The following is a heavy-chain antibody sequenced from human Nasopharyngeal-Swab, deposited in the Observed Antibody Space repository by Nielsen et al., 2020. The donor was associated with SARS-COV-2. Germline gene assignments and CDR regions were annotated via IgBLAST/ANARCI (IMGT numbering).Heavy chain of an antibody. D-gene: IGHD5-12*01. CDR2: ISSSGSTI. J-gene: IGHJ4*02. V-gene: IGHV3-11*04. CDR1: GFTFSDYY. CDR3: ARGGYSGYEYYFDY. Sequence: GESLKISCAASGFTFSDYYMSWIRQAPGKGLEWVLYISSSGSTIYYADSVKGRFTISRDNAKNSLYLQMNSLRAEDTAVYYCARGGYSGYEYYFDYWGQGTLVTVSS.